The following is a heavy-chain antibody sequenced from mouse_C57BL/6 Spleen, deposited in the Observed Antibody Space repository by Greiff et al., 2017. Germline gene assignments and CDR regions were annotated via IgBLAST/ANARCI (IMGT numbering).Heavy chain of an antibody. Sequence: EVKVEESGGGLVQPGGSLKLSCAASGFTFSDYYMYWVRQTPEKRLEWVAYISNGGGSTYYPDTVKGRFTISRDNAKNTLYLQMSRLKSEDTAMYYCARQLTEGAMDYWGQGTSVTVSS. CDR1: GFTFSDYY. D-gene: IGHD4-1*01. J-gene: IGHJ4*01. V-gene: IGHV5-12*01. CDR3: ARQLTEGAMDY. CDR2: ISNGGGST.